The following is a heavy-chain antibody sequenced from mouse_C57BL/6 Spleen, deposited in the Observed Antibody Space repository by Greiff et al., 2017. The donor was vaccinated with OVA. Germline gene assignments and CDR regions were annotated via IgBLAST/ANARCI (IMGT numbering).Heavy chain of an antibody. CDR2: IHPNSGST. D-gene: IGHD2-5*01. V-gene: IGHV1-64*01. J-gene: IGHJ1*03. CDR3: GRYYSNYGGDWYFDV. Sequence: QVQLQQPGAELVKPGASVKLSCKASGYTFTSYWMHWVKQRPGQGLEWIGMIHPNSGSTNYNEKFKSKATLTVDKSSSTAYMQLSSLTSEDSAVYYCGRYYSNYGGDWYFDVWGTGTTVTVSS. CDR1: GYTFTSYW.